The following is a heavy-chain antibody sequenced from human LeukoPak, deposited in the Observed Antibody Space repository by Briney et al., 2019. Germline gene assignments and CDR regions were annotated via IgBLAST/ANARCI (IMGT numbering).Heavy chain of an antibody. CDR2: IYYSGST. J-gene: IGHJ4*02. V-gene: IGHV4-59*01. D-gene: IGHD5-18*01. CDR3: ARGSGIQLWVFDY. Sequence: KPLETLSLTCTVSGGSISSYYWSWIRQPPGKGLEWIGYIYYSGSTNYNPSLKSRVTISVDTSKNQFSLKLSSVTAADTAVYYCARGSGIQLWVFDYWGQGTLVTVSS. CDR1: GGSISSYY.